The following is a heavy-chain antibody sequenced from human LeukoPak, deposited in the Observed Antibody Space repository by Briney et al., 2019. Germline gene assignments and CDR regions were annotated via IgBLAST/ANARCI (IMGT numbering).Heavy chain of an antibody. Sequence: SETLSLTCAVYGAAYNAYYWSWIRQPPGKGLEWIGDVDHRGTATYNPSLKSRLTISADASKNQFSLKLNSVTDADTAVYYCAVGITILGVAASFDSWGQGNLVIVSS. CDR2: VDHRGTA. CDR1: GAAYNAYY. CDR3: AVGITILGVAASFDS. J-gene: IGHJ4*02. D-gene: IGHD3-3*01. V-gene: IGHV4-34*01.